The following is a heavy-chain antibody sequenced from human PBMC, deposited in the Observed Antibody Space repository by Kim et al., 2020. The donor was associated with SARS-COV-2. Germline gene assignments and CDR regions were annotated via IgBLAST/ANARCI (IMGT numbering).Heavy chain of an antibody. Sequence: NNDGPKTDYAASVKGRFTISRDNAKNMVSLQMDSLGVEETAVYYCTTAFEFWGQGTLVTVSS. V-gene: IGHV3-74*01. J-gene: IGHJ4*02. CDR2: NNDGPKT. CDR3: TTAFEF.